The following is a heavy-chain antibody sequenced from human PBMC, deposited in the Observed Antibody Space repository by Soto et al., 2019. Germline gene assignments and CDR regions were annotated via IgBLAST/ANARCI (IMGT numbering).Heavy chain of an antibody. CDR2: IYYSGST. CDR1: GGSISSYY. D-gene: IGHD3-10*01. J-gene: IGHJ6*02. CDR3: ARDLGYYGSGTPSYYYYGMDV. V-gene: IGHV4-59*01. Sequence: KTSETLSLTCTVSGGSISSYYWSWIRQPPGKGLEWIGYIYYSGSTNYNPSLKSRVTISVDTSKNQFSLKLSSVTAADTAVYYCARDLGYYGSGTPSYYYYGMDVWGQGTTVTVSS.